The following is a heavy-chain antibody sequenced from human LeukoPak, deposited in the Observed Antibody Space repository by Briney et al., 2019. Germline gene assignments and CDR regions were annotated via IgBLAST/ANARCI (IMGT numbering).Heavy chain of an antibody. V-gene: IGHV4-4*02. CDR2: IYHSGST. CDR3: ARAIVPMVRGVIIPYYYYGMDV. CDR1: GGSISSSNW. J-gene: IGHJ6*04. D-gene: IGHD3-10*01. Sequence: SETLSLTCAVSGGSISSSNWWSWVRQPPGKGLEWIGEIYHSGSTNHNPSLKSRVTISVDKSKNQFSLKLSSVTAADTAVYYCARAIVPMVRGVIIPYYYYGMDVWGKGTTVTVSS.